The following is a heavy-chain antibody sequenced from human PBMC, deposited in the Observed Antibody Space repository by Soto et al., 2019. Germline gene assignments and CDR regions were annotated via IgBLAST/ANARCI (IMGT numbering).Heavy chain of an antibody. J-gene: IGHJ5*02. CDR2: IYDTGST. Sequence: SETLSLTCTVSGSDITTYYWSWLRQSPGKGLEWIGHIYDTGSTTYNPSLKSRVTISVDMSKKQFSLTLRSVTAADTAMYYCVRDGTKNLRDWFDPWGQGILVTVSS. V-gene: IGHV4-59*12. CDR1: GSDITTYY. CDR3: VRDGTKNLRDWFDP. D-gene: IGHD1-1*01.